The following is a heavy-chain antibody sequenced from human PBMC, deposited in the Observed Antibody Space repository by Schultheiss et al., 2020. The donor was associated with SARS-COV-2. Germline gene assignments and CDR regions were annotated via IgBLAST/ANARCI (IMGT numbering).Heavy chain of an antibody. CDR2: IGTAGDP. V-gene: IGHV3-13*05. CDR1: GFTFSSYD. J-gene: IGHJ4*02. Sequence: GGSLRLSCAASGFTFSSYDMHWVRQATGKGLEWVSAIGTAGDPYYPGSVKGRFTISRDNAKNSLYLQMNSLRAEDTAVYYCARSRYYDSSGYYWDYWGQGTLVTVSS. D-gene: IGHD3-22*01. CDR3: ARSRYYDSSGYYWDY.